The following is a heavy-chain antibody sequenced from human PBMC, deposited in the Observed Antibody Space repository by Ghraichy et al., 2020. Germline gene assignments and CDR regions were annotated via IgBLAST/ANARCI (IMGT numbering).Heavy chain of an antibody. CDR3: AKGRGCSSTSCYFYYAIDV. V-gene: IGHV3-23*01. CDR1: GFTFTSYA. J-gene: IGHJ6*02. CDR2: ISGRGGDT. Sequence: SCAASGFTFTSYAMSWVRLAPGKGLEWVSVISGRGGDTYYADSVKGRFTISRDNSKNTLYLQMNSLRAEDTALYFCAKGRGCSSTSCYFYYAIDVWGQGTTITVSS. D-gene: IGHD2-2*01.